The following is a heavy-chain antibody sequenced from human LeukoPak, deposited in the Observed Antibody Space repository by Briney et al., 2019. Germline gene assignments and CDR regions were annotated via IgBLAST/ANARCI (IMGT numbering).Heavy chain of an antibody. Sequence: SETLSLTCTVSGGSISSYYWSWIRQLPGKGLEWIGYVYSSGSTNYNPSFKSRVTISVDTSKNQFSLQLSSVTAADTAVYYCARYSYGGYHFDYWGQGTLVTVSS. CDR2: VYSSGST. CDR1: GGSISSYY. CDR3: ARYSYGGYHFDY. J-gene: IGHJ4*02. D-gene: IGHD5-18*01. V-gene: IGHV4-59*01.